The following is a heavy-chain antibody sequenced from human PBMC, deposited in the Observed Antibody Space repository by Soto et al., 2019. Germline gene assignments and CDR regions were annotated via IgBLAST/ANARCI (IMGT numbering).Heavy chain of an antibody. CDR3: TTLVLVPFDH. D-gene: IGHD3-10*01. J-gene: IGHJ4*02. CDR2: IKSKSDGETA. CDR1: GFTFTNAW. V-gene: IGHV3-15*01. Sequence: GGSLRLSCRTSGFTFTNAWMNWVRLTAGNGLEWVGRIKSKSDGETAEYAAPVKGRFIISRDDSADTLYLEMNNLTREDSAVYYCTTLVLVPFDHWGQGVLVTVSS.